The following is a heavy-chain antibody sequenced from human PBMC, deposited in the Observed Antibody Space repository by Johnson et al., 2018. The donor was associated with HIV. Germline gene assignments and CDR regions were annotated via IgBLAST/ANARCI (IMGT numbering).Heavy chain of an antibody. CDR2: IYSDSDT. Sequence: MQLVESGGGLVQPGGSLRLSCAASGFTVSYNYMNWVRQAPGKGLEWVSIIYSDSDTYYADHVKGRFTISRDNSKNTLYLQMNSLRAEDTALYYCAKAFLEDPSDAFDIWGQGTMVTVSS. D-gene: IGHD2/OR15-2a*01. CDR1: GFTVSYNY. J-gene: IGHJ3*02. V-gene: IGHV3-66*01. CDR3: AKAFLEDPSDAFDI.